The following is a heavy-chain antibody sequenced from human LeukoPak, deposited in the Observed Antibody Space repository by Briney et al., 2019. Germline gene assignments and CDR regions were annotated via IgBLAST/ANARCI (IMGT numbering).Heavy chain of an antibody. Sequence: PGGSLRLSCAASALVFSDYVMHWGRQAPGKGLEWVAIIWYDGSNKHYADSVKGRFTISRDNSKNTLYLQMNSLRAEDTAVFYCARRGVVVAQPLFDYWGQGTLVTVSS. CDR2: IWYDGSNK. J-gene: IGHJ4*02. CDR1: ALVFSDYV. D-gene: IGHD2-15*01. CDR3: ARRGVVVAQPLFDY. V-gene: IGHV3-33*01.